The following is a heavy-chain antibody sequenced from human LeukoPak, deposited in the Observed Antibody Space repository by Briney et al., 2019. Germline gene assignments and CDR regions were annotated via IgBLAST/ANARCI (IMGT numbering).Heavy chain of an antibody. CDR2: ISDDGIKI. J-gene: IGHJ5*02. CDR3: GKGPGYSVYDNLPHH. CDR1: GFTFSSYG. Sequence: GGSLRLSCGASGFTFSSYGMHRVRQAPGKGLEWVAVISDDGIKIYYGDSVKGRFTISRDNSKNALNLQMDSLRADDTAVYYCGKGPGYSVYDNLPHHWGQGTLVTVSS. D-gene: IGHD5/OR15-5a*01. V-gene: IGHV3-30*18.